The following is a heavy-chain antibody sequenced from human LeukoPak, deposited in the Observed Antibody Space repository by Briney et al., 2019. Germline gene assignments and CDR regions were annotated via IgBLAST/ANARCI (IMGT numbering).Heavy chain of an antibody. CDR3: ARGGLGGITAYSNYLFDY. D-gene: IGHD4-11*01. CDR2: IYYSGST. V-gene: IGHV4-59*08. Sequence: SETLSLTCTVSGGSISNFYWSWIRQPPGEGLEWIGYIYYSGSTNYNPSLKSRVTISIDTSKNQFSLNLTSVTAADTAVYYCARGGLGGITAYSNYLFDYWGRGTLATVSS. J-gene: IGHJ4*02. CDR1: GGSISNFY.